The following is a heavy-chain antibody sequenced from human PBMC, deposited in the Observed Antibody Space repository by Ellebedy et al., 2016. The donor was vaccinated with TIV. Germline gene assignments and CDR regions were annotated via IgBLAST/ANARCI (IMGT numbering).Heavy chain of an antibody. V-gene: IGHV3-7*04. CDR3: ARVYDFWSGYYGFDYYYYYMDV. D-gene: IGHD3-3*01. Sequence: GGSLRLXXAASGFTFSSYWMSWVRQAPGKGLEWVANIKQDGSEKYYVDSVKGRFTISRDNAKNSLYLQMNSLRAEDTAVYYCARVYDFWSGYYGFDYYYYYMDVWGKGTTVTVSS. CDR1: GFTFSSYW. CDR2: IKQDGSEK. J-gene: IGHJ6*03.